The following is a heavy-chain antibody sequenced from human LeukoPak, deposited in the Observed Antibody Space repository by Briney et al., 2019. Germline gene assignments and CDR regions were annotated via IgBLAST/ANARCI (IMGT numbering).Heavy chain of an antibody. CDR3: ASSDKRLHNLNPDIGDLDY. V-gene: IGHV4-34*01. J-gene: IGHJ4*02. CDR1: GGSFSGYY. Sequence: SETLSLTCAVYGGSFSGYYWSWIRQPPGKGLEWIGEINHSGSTNYNPSLKSRVTISVDTSKNQFSLKLSSVTAADTAVYYCASSDKRLHNLNPDIGDLDYWGQGTLVTVSS. D-gene: IGHD1-14*01. CDR2: INHSGST.